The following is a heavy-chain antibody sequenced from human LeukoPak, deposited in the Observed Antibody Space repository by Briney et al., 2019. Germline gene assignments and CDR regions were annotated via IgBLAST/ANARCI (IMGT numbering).Heavy chain of an antibody. Sequence: SETLSLTCAVSGGSLSGYYWSWFRQSPGKGLEWIAEINHRGDTNYNPSVKSRVTISVDTSKNQFSLKITSLTAADTAVYYCARGPTISETGYFDYWGQGTLVTVSS. CDR2: INHRGDT. J-gene: IGHJ4*03. CDR1: GGSLSGYY. CDR3: ARGPTISETGYFDY. V-gene: IGHV4-34*01. D-gene: IGHD1-1*01.